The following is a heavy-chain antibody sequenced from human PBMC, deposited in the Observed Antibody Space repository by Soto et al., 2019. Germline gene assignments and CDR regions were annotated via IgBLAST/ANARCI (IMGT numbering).Heavy chain of an antibody. Sequence: QVQLQQWGAGLLKPSETLSLTCAVYGGSFSGYYWSWIRQPPGKGLEWLGEINHSGSTNYNPSLKSRVTIAVDTSKNQLSLKLSSVTAADTAVYYCARGRVYYYDSSGYPNSFDYWGQGTLVTVSS. J-gene: IGHJ4*02. V-gene: IGHV4-34*01. D-gene: IGHD3-22*01. CDR3: ARGRVYYYDSSGYPNSFDY. CDR1: GGSFSGYY. CDR2: INHSGST.